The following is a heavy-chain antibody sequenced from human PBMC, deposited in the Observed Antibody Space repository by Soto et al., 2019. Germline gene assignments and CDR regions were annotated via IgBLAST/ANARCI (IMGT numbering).Heavy chain of an antibody. V-gene: IGHV3-33*01. CDR3: AREPKRIDSRSSCSGLDG. J-gene: IGHJ6*02. D-gene: IGHD2-15*01. CDR1: GFPFISYG. CDR2: IWYDGSNK. Sequence: GVSLRLSWAATGFPFISYGMHWVRQAPGKGLEWVAVIWYDGSNKYYADSVKGRFTISRDNSKNTLYLQMNSLRAEDTAVYYCAREPKRIDSRSSCSGLDGWAHETWVTVSS.